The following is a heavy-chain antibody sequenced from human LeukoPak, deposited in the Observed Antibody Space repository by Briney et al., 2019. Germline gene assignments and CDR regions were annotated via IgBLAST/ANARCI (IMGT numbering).Heavy chain of an antibody. CDR3: AKGDCSGGSCFYDGFDI. V-gene: IGHV3-23*01. CDR1: GFTFSSYA. Sequence: GGSLRLSCAASGFTFSSYAMSWVRQAPGKGLEWVSAISGSGGSTYYADSVKGRFTISGDNSKNTLYLQMNSLRAEDTAVYYCAKGDCSGGSCFYDGFDIWGQGTMVTVSS. CDR2: ISGSGGST. D-gene: IGHD2-15*01. J-gene: IGHJ3*02.